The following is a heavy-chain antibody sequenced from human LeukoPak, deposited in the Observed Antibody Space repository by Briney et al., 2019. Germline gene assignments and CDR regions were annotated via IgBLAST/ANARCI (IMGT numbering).Heavy chain of an antibody. Sequence: GGSLRLSCAASGFTFSNHAMHWVRPAPGKALEYVAVISSNGAITFHAKSLNDRFTISRDNSKNILYLQMGSLRAEDMAVYYCARGEEFYDSSGYRRLDSWGQGTLVVVSS. CDR2: ISSNGAIT. CDR3: ARGEEFYDSSGYRRLDS. J-gene: IGHJ4*02. D-gene: IGHD3-22*01. CDR1: GFTFSNHA. V-gene: IGHV3-64*01.